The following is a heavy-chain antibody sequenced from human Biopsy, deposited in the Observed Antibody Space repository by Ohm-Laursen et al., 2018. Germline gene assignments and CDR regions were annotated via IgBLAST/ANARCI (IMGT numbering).Heavy chain of an antibody. J-gene: IGHJ4*02. V-gene: IGHV3-21*01. D-gene: IGHD2-8*01. Sequence: SLRLSCAASGFTFSYHGMNWVRQAPGKGLEWVSSISASGNHIYYTDSVKGRFTVSRDNGKNSVYLQMNSLRVEDTAVYYCARDGEAKYCKHGVCPSDFWGQGTLVTVSS. CDR2: ISASGNHI. CDR3: ARDGEAKYCKHGVCPSDF. CDR1: GFTFSYHG.